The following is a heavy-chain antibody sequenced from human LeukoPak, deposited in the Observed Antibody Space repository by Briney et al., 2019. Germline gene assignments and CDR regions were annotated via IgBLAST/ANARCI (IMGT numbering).Heavy chain of an antibody. CDR3: ARGGSEFDY. D-gene: IGHD2-21*01. J-gene: IGHJ4*02. Sequence: DSIQGRFTISRDNAENSLYLQMNSLRGEDTAVYYCARGGSEFDYWGQGTLVTVSS. V-gene: IGHV3-21*06.